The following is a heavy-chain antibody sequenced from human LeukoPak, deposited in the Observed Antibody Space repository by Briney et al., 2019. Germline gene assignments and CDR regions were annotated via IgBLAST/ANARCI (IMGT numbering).Heavy chain of an antibody. CDR3: ARDPSVVVPAAMGAFDI. D-gene: IGHD2-2*01. Sequence: GGSLRLSCAASGITFSSYGMHWVRQAPGKGLEWVSYISSSGSTIYYADSVKGRFTISRDNAKNSLYLQMNSLRAEDTAVYYCARDPSVVVPAAMGAFDIWGQGTMVTVSS. CDR1: GITFSSYG. J-gene: IGHJ3*02. V-gene: IGHV3-48*04. CDR2: ISSSGSTI.